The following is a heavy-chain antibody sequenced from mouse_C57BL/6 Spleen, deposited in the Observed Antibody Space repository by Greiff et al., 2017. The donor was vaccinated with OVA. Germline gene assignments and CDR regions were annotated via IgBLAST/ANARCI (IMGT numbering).Heavy chain of an antibody. V-gene: IGHV5-4*01. CDR2: ISDGGSYT. D-gene: IGHD1-1*01. J-gene: IGHJ2*01. CDR3: ARDSPYYYGRDYFDY. CDR1: GFTFSSYA. Sequence: EVQLVESGGGLVKPGGSLKLSCAASGFTFSSYAMSWVRQTPEKRLEWVATISDGGSYTYYPDKVKGRFTISRDNAKNNLYLQMSHLKSEDTAMYYCARDSPYYYGRDYFDYWGQGTTLTVSS.